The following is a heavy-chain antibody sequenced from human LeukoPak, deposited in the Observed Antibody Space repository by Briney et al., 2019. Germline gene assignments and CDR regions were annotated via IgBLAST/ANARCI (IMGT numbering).Heavy chain of an antibody. CDR3: ARHHVDTAMVSFDY. Sequence: SETLSLTCTVSGGSISSSSYYWGWIRQPPGKGLEWIGSIYYSGSTYYNPSLKSRVTISVDTSKNQFSLKLSSVTAADTAVYYCARHHVDTAMVSFDYWSQGTLVTVSS. J-gene: IGHJ4*02. V-gene: IGHV4-39*01. D-gene: IGHD5-18*01. CDR2: IYYSGST. CDR1: GGSISSSSYY.